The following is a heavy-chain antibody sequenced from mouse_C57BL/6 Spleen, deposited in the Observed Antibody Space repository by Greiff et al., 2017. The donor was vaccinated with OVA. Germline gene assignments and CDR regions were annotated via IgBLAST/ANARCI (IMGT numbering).Heavy chain of an antibody. CDR1: GYTFTDYN. CDR2: INPNNGGT. CDR3: ARGVYYGSSYYFDY. D-gene: IGHD1-1*01. V-gene: IGHV1-18*01. Sequence: EVKLQESGPELVKPGASVKIPCKASGYTFTDYNMDWVKQSHGKSLEWIGDINPNNGGTIYNQKFKGKATLTVDKSSSTAYMELRSLTSEDTAVYYCARGVYYGSSYYFDYWGQGTTLTVSS. J-gene: IGHJ2*01.